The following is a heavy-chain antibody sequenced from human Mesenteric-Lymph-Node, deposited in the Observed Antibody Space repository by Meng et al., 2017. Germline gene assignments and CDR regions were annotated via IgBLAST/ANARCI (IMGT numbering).Heavy chain of an antibody. CDR3: ARTYSRDWGDFDL. V-gene: IGHV4-4*07. J-gene: IGHJ2*01. D-gene: IGHD3-22*01. Sequence: LHAACHGLSLPPHSVSVISRVAGASSGRDDASWVRGPAVKVLEWIGHRYAGVSTNYNPALKNRVTMSVDTSKSQFSRHLISVTDADTPVYYCARTYSRDWGDFDLWGHGTLVTVSS. CDR2: RYAGVST. CDR1: GASSGRDD.